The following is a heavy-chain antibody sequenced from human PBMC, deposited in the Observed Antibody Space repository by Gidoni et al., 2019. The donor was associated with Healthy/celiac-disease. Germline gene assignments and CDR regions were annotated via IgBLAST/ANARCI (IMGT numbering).Heavy chain of an antibody. CDR3: ARGPPDTVTKDY. J-gene: IGHJ4*02. V-gene: IGHV1-2*02. D-gene: IGHD4-17*01. CDR1: GYTFTGYY. Sequence: QVQLVQSGAEVKKPGASVKVSCKASGYTFTGYYMHLVRQAHGKGLEWMGWIKPNSGGTNYAQKFQGRVTMTRDTSISTAYMELSRLRSEDTAVYYCARGPPDTVTKDYWGQGTLVTVSS. CDR2: IKPNSGGT.